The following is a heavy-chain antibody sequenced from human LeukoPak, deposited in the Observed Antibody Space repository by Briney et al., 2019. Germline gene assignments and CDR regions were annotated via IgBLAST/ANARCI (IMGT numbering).Heavy chain of an antibody. Sequence: LETLSLTCTVSGGSISSYYWSWIRQPPGKGLEWIGYIYYSGSTNYNPSLKSRVTISVDTSKNQFSLKLSSVTAADTAVYYCARVGDYYDSSGYYESDAFDIWGQGTMVTVSS. CDR3: ARVGDYYDSSGYYESDAFDI. CDR1: GGSISSYY. CDR2: IYYSGST. V-gene: IGHV4-59*01. D-gene: IGHD3-22*01. J-gene: IGHJ3*02.